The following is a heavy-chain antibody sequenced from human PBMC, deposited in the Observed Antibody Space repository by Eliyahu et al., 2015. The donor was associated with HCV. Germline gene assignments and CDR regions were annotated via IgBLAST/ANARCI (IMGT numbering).Heavy chain of an antibody. Sequence: QVQLQESGPGLVKPSQTLSLTCAVSGASVDSASYYWSWIRQPAGKGLEWIGRVYASGSTYYNPSLERRVTISMDTSKNQFSLNLESVTAADSAVYYCARELITMFRGDPTPSWFDPWGQGTLVTVSS. CDR2: VYASGST. CDR1: GASVDSASYY. V-gene: IGHV4-61*02. CDR3: ARELITMFRGDPTPSWFDP. J-gene: IGHJ5*02. D-gene: IGHD3-10*01.